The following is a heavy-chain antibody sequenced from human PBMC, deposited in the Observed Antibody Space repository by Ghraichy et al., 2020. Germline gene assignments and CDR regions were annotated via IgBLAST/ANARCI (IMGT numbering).Heavy chain of an antibody. CDR2: ISDSGGST. V-gene: IGHV3-23*01. D-gene: IGHD4-11*01. CDR3: NEYSHRLWATHF. Sequence: GGSLRLSCAASGFNFRNYAMSWVRQAPGKGLEWVSGISDSGGSTYYADSVKGRFTISIDNSKNTLYLEMNSLRAEDTAVYYCNEYSHRLWATHFWGQGTLVTVSS. CDR1: GFNFRNYA. J-gene: IGHJ4*02.